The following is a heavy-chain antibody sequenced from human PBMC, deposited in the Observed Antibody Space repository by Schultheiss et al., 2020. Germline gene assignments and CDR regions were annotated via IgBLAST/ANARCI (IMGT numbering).Heavy chain of an antibody. CDR2: INHSGST. Sequence: SQTLSLTCTVSGGSISSYYWSWIRQPPGKGLEWIGEINHSGSTNYNPSLKSRVTISVDTSKNQFSLKLSSVTAADTAVYYCARPQVTVTTLFGMDVWGQGTTVTFSS. CDR1: GGSISSYY. D-gene: IGHD4-17*01. CDR3: ARPQVTVTTLFGMDV. V-gene: IGHV4-34*01. J-gene: IGHJ6*02.